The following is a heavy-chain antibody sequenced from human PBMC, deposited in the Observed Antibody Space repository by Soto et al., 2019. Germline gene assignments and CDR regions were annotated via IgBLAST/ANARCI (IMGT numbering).Heavy chain of an antibody. V-gene: IGHV1-18*01. CDR1: GYTFTSYG. D-gene: IGHD3-9*01. J-gene: IGHJ6*02. CDR3: ARVGPVTYYDILTGYYNYYYSGMDV. Sequence: ASGKVWCKASGYTFTSYGISWVRQAPGQGLEWMGWTSAYNGNTNYAQKLQGRVTMTTDTSTSTAYMELRSLRSDDTAVYYCARVGPVTYYDILTGYYNYYYSGMDVWGQGTKVTVSS. CDR2: TSAYNGNT.